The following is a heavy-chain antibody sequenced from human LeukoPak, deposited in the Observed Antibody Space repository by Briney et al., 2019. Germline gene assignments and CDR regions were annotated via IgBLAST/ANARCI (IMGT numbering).Heavy chain of an antibody. D-gene: IGHD2-15*01. J-gene: IGHJ5*02. V-gene: IGHV3-30*02. CDR1: GFTFSSYA. CDR3: AKLAELVVTNNWFDP. CDR2: IRYDGTNT. Sequence: LGGSLRLSCTASGFTFSSYAMHWVRQAPGKGLEWLAFIRYDGTNTHYADSVKGRFTISRDNSENTLYLQMNTLTIEDTAVYYCAKLAELVVTNNWFDPWGRGTLVTVSS.